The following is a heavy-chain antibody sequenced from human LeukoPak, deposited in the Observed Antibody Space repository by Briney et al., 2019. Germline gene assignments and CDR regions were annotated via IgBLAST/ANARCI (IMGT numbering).Heavy chain of an antibody. CDR3: ARGNDYGDLWAHWLQAPRFDY. V-gene: IGHV1-46*01. D-gene: IGHD4-17*01. Sequence: ASVKVSCKASGYTFTSYYMHWVRQAPGQGLEWMGIINPSGGSTSYAQKFQGRVTMTRDTSTSTVYMELSSLRSEDTAVYYCARGNDYGDLWAHWLQAPRFDYWGQGTPVTVSS. CDR2: INPSGGST. J-gene: IGHJ4*02. CDR1: GYTFTSYY.